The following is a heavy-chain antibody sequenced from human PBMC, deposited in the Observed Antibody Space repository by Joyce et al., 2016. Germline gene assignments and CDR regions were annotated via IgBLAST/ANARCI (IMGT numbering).Heavy chain of an antibody. Sequence: QLQLQESGPGLVKPSETLSLTCTVSGGSISSSGYYWAWIRQPPGKGLEWIGSIYYTGSTFHTPSLKSRVTISVDTSKNQFSLNLRSVIAADTAVYYCARGYCSGGSCYQGDFWGQGTQVTVSS. V-gene: IGHV4-39*01. CDR3: ARGYCSGGSCYQGDF. CDR1: GGSISSSGYY. D-gene: IGHD2-15*01. J-gene: IGHJ4*02. CDR2: IYYTGST.